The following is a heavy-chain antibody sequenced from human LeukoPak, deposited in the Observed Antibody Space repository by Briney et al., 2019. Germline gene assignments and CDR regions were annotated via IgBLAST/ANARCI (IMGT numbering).Heavy chain of an antibody. CDR1: GFSFSTYS. CDR3: AELGITMIGGV. V-gene: IGHV3-21*01. D-gene: IGHD3-10*02. CDR2: ISSSSSYI. J-gene: IGHJ6*04. Sequence: SGGSLRLSCAASGFSFSTYSMSWVRQAPGKGLEWVSSISSSSSYIYYADSVKGRFTISRDNAKNSLYLQMNSLRAEDTAVYYCAELGITMIGGVWGKGTTVTISS.